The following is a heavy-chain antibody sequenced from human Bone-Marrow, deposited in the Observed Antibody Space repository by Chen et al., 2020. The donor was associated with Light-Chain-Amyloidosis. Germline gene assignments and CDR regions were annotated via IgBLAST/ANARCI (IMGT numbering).Heavy chain of an antibody. CDR2: SKSKTDGGTT. Sequence: EVQLVESGGGLVKPGGSLRLSCAASGFTFSNAWMSWVRQAPGKGLEWVGRSKSKTDGGTTDYAAPVKGRFTISRDDSKNTLYLQMNSLKTEDTAVYYCTTGIIPTSRYYYYMDVWGKGTTVTVSS. J-gene: IGHJ6*03. CDR1: GFTFSNAW. V-gene: IGHV3-15*01. CDR3: TTGIIPTSRYYYYMDV.